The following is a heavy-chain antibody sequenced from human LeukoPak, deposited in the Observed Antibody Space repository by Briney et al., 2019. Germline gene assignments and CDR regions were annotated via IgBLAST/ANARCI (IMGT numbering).Heavy chain of an antibody. D-gene: IGHD3-10*02. V-gene: IGHV1-8*01. CDR1: GYTFTSYD. J-gene: IGHJ6*02. CDR3: ASRGADYVKGYYYGMDV. Sequence: ASVKVSCKASGYTFTSYDINWVRQATGQGLEWMGWINPNSGNTGYAQKFQGRVTMTRNTSISTAYMELSSLRSEDTAVYYCASRGADYVKGYYYGMDVWGQGTTVTVSS. CDR2: INPNSGNT.